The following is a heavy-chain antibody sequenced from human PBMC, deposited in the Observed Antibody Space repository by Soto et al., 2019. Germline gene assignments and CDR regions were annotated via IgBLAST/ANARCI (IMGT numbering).Heavy chain of an antibody. Sequence: EVQLLESGGGLVQPGGSLRLSCAASGFTFSSFAMSWVRQAPGKGLEWVSSISGSGGSTYYPDSVKGRFTISRDSSKNTLYLQMNSLRAEETAIYFCAKDVRSGSGKYYFDYWGQGTLVTVSS. J-gene: IGHJ4*02. V-gene: IGHV3-23*01. CDR3: AKDVRSGSGKYYFDY. CDR2: ISGSGGST. CDR1: GFTFSSFA. D-gene: IGHD3-10*01.